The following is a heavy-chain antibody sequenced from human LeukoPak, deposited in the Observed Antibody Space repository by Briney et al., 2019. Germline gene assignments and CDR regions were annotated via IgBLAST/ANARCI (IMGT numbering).Heavy chain of an antibody. J-gene: IGHJ3*02. Sequence: ASVKVSCKVSGYTLTELSMHWVRQAPGEGLEWMGGFDPEDGETIYAQKFQGRVTMTEDTSTDTAYMELSSLRSEDTAVYYCATYGSGSYYSDAFDIWGQGTMVTVSS. V-gene: IGHV1-24*01. CDR3: ATYGSGSYYSDAFDI. D-gene: IGHD3-10*01. CDR2: FDPEDGET. CDR1: GYTLTELS.